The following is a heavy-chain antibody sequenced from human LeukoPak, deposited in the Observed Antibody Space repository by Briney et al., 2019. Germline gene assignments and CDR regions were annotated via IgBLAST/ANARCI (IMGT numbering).Heavy chain of an antibody. D-gene: IGHD2-2*02. J-gene: IGHJ4*02. CDR1: GFTFSSYG. V-gene: IGHV3-30*02. CDR3: AKFGVYCSSTSCDNDY. Sequence: GGALRLSCAASGFTFSSYGMQWVRQAPGRGLEWVAFIRYDGSNKYYADSVKGRVTLSSDNSRSKLYLQLQRLRAEDTALYYCAKFGVYCSSTSCDNDYWGEGTLVTVSS. CDR2: IRYDGSNK.